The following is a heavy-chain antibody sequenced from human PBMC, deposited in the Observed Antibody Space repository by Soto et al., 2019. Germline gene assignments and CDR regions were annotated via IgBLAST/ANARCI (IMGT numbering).Heavy chain of an antibody. V-gene: IGHV1-69*13. Sequence: EASVKVSCKASGGTFSSYAISWVRQAPGQGLEWMGGIIHIFGTANYAQKFQGRVTITADESTSTAYMELSSLRSEDTAVYYCARWSGTTYNWFDPWGQGTLVTVSS. CDR3: ARWSGTTYNWFDP. CDR2: IIHIFGTA. D-gene: IGHD3-3*01. CDR1: GGTFSSYA. J-gene: IGHJ5*02.